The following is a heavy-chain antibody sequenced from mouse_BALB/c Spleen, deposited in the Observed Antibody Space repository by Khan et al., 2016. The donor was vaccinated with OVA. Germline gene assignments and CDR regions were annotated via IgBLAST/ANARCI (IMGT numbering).Heavy chain of an antibody. CDR1: GYTFTSYV. Sequence: VQLQQSGPELVKPGASVKMSCKASGYTFTSYVIHWVKQKPGQGLEWIGYIYPYNDDTKSNEKFKGKATLPSVKSSCTASLEIRSMTSEDSAVYYCARNYRYDVYFDYWGQGTTLTVSS. CDR2: IYPYNDDT. CDR3: ARNYRYDVYFDY. D-gene: IGHD2-14*01. J-gene: IGHJ2*01. V-gene: IGHV1S136*01.